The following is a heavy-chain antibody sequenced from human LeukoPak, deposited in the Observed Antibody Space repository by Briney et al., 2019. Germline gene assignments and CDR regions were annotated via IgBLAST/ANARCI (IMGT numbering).Heavy chain of an antibody. CDR2: TYYRSKWYN. CDR1: GDSVSSNSAA. D-gene: IGHD6-6*01. Sequence: SQTPSLTCAISGDSVSSNSAAWNWIRQSPSRGLEWLGRTYYRSKWYNDYAVSVKSRITINPDTSKNQFSLQLNSVTPEDTAVYYCARATIAARDYYYYYYGMDVWGQGTTVTVSS. V-gene: IGHV6-1*01. J-gene: IGHJ6*02. CDR3: ARATIAARDYYYYYYGMDV.